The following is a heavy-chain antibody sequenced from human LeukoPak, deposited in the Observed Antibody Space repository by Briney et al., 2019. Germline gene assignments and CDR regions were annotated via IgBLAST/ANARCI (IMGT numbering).Heavy chain of an antibody. D-gene: IGHD3-3*01. CDR1: GFTFSGSA. CDR3: TRPLYYDFWSGYYYYMDV. Sequence: GGSLRLSCAASGFTFSGSAMHWVRQASGKGLEWVGRIRSKANSYATAYAASVKGRLTISRDDSKNTAYLQMNSLKTEDTAVYYCTRPLYYDFWSGYYYYMDVWGKGTTVTVSS. J-gene: IGHJ6*03. CDR2: IRSKANSYAT. V-gene: IGHV3-73*01.